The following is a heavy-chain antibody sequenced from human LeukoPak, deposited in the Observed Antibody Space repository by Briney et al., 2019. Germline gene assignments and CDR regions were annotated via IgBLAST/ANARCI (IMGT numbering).Heavy chain of an antibody. J-gene: IGHJ5*02. CDR1: GGSISSSSYY. D-gene: IGHD2-15*01. CDR3: ARLKLLPDWLDP. CDR2: IYYSGST. V-gene: IGHV4-39*01. Sequence: SETLSLTCTVSGGSISSSSYYWGWLRQPPGKGLEWIGSIYYSGSTYYNPSLKSRVTISVDTSKNQFSLKLSSVTAADTAVYYCARLKLLPDWLDPWGQGTLVTVSS.